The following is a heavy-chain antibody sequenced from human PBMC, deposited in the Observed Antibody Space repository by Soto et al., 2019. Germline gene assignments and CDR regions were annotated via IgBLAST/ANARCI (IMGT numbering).Heavy chain of an antibody. V-gene: IGHV1-2*04. J-gene: IGHJ6*02. CDR2: INPNSGGT. D-gene: IGHD3-3*01. CDR3: ARDSSMGTKLYDFWSGYWTHYGMDV. CDR1: GYTFTGYY. Sequence: ASVKVSCKASGYTFTGYYMHWVRQAPGQGLEWMGWINPNSGGTNYAQKFQGWVTMTRDTSISTAYMELSRLRSDDTAVYYCARDSSMGTKLYDFWSGYWTHYGMDVWGQGTTVTVSS.